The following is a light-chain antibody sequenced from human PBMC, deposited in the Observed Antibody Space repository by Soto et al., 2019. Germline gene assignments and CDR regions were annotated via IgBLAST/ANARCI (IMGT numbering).Light chain of an antibody. V-gene: IGKV3-20*01. CDR3: QHYRHSPPVFT. Sequence: EIVLTQSPGTLSLSAGERASLSCRASQSVDSTYLAWYQQKPGQAPRLLMYGTSTRATGIPDRFSGSGSGTDFTLTISRLEPADSAVYYCQHYRHSPPVFTFGPGTKVDLK. CDR2: GTS. J-gene: IGKJ3*01. CDR1: QSVDSTY.